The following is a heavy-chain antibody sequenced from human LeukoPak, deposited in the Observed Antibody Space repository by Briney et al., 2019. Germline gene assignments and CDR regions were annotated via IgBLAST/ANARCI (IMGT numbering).Heavy chain of an antibody. V-gene: IGHV4-59*11. D-gene: IGHD3-9*01. CDR3: ARVTGYTIEDYFDY. CDR2: VYDIGST. J-gene: IGHJ4*02. CDR1: GGSIGSHY. Sequence: LETLSLTCTVSGGSIGSHYWTWIRQTPGKGLEWIGYVYDIGSTKYNPSLKSRVTISVKTSKNQFSLKLRSVTAADTAVYYCARVTGYTIEDYFDYWGQGTLVTVSS.